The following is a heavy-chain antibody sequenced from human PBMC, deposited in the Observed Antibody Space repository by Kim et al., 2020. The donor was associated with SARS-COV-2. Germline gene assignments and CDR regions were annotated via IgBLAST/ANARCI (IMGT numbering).Heavy chain of an antibody. D-gene: IGHD6-19*01. V-gene: IGHV4-4*02. J-gene: IGHJ4*02. CDR3: ARRSSGWGFDY. Sequence: NYHPSLKGRVTISVDKSKNQFSLKLSSVTAADTAVYYCARRSSGWGFDYWGQGTLVTVSS.